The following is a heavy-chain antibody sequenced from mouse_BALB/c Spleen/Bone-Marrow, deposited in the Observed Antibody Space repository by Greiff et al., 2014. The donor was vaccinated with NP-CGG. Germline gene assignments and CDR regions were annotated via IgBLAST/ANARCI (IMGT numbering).Heavy chain of an antibody. V-gene: IGHV1-9*01. CDR1: GYRFSSFW. Sequence: QVQLKESGAEVMKSGASVKISCRATGYRFSSFWIEWIKQRPGHGLEWIGKILPGSGSTNYNEKFKGKATLSADTSSNTAYMQLSSLTSEDSAVYFCAREGAFYGNPFDFWGQGTTLTVSP. D-gene: IGHD2-10*01. CDR2: ILPGSGST. CDR3: AREGAFYGNPFDF. J-gene: IGHJ2*01.